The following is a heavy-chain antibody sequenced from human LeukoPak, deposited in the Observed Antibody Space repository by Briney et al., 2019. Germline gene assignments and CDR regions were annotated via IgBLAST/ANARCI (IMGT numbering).Heavy chain of an antibody. J-gene: IGHJ4*02. CDR2: INPNSGGT. V-gene: IGHV1-2*02. CDR3: ARERRGIAAAGTLYYFDY. CDR1: GYTFTGYY. D-gene: IGHD6-13*01. Sequence: ASVKVSCKASGYTFTGYYMHWVREAPGQGLEWMGWINPNSGGTNYAQKFQGRVTMTTDTSTSTAYMELRSLRSDDTAVYYCARERRGIAAAGTLYYFDYWGQGTLVTVSS.